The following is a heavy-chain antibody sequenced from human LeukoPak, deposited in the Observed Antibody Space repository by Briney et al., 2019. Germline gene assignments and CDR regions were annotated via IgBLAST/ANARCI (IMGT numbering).Heavy chain of an antibody. V-gene: IGHV1-69*04. CDR1: GGTFSSYA. J-gene: IGHJ6*02. Sequence: GASVKVSCKASGGTFSSYAISWVRQAPGQGLEWMGRIIPILGIANYAQKFQGRVTITADKSTSTAYMELSSLRSDDTAVYYCARIDYYYGMDVWGQGTTVTVSS. CDR3: ARIDYYYGMDV. CDR2: IIPILGIA.